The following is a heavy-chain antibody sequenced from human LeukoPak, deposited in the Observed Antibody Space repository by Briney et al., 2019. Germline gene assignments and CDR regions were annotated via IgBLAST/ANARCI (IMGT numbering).Heavy chain of an antibody. D-gene: IGHD3-10*01. Sequence: LSGGSLRLSCAASGFTRSTYWMSWVRQAPGKGLEWVANTNQDGREKYYVDSVKGRFTISKDNAENSVDLLMNSLRGEDTAVYYCARGRAGSNPKWYYGMDVWGTGTTVTVS. J-gene: IGHJ6*04. V-gene: IGHV3-7*03. CDR2: TNQDGREK. CDR1: GFTRSTYW. CDR3: ARGRAGSNPKWYYGMDV.